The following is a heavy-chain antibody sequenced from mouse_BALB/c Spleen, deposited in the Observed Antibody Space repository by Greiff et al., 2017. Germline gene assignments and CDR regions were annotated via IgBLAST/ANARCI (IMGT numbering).Heavy chain of an antibody. V-gene: IGHV7-1*02. CDR3: ARDADYYGRYFDV. CDR2: SRNKANDYTT. D-gene: IGHD1-1*01. Sequence: EVNLVESGGGLVQPGGSLRLSCATSGFTFSDFYMAWVRQPPVKRLEWIAASRNKANDYTTEYSASVKGRFIVSRDTSQSILYLQMNALRAEDTAIYYCARDADYYGRYFDVWGAGTTVTVAS. J-gene: IGHJ1*01. CDR1: GFTFSDFY.